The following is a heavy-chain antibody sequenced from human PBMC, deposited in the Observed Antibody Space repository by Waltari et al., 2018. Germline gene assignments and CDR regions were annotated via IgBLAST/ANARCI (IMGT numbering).Heavy chain of an antibody. D-gene: IGHD3-10*01. V-gene: IGHV3-21*04. Sequence: EVQLVESGGGLVKPGGSLRLSCAASGFTFSSYSMNWVRQAPGKGLEWVSSISSSSSYIYYADSVKGRFTISRDNAKNTLYLQMNSLRAEDTAVYYCAKDRRVRGVNDAFDIWGQGTMVTVSS. CDR3: AKDRRVRGVNDAFDI. CDR2: ISSSSSYI. CDR1: GFTFSSYS. J-gene: IGHJ3*02.